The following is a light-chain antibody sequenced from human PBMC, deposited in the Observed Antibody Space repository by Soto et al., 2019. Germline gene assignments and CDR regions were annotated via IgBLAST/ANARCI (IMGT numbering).Light chain of an antibody. CDR3: QSYDSSLSGYV. V-gene: IGLV2-14*01. J-gene: IGLJ1*01. CDR2: EVT. CDR1: SSDVGAYNF. Sequence: QSVLTQPASVSGSPGQSITISCTGTSSDVGAYNFVSWYQHHPGRAPKLIIYEVTIRPSGVSNRFSGSKSGNTASLTISGLQAEDEADYYCQSYDSSLSGYVFGTGTKVTVL.